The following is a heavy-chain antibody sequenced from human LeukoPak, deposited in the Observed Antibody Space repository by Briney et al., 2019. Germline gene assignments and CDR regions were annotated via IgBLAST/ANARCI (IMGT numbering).Heavy chain of an antibody. Sequence: GGSLRLSCAASGFTFSSYSMNWVRQAPGKGLEWVSYISSSGSTIYYADSVKGRFTISRDNAKNSLYLQMNSLRAEDTAVYYCARDGCSSTSCPGANYYYYGMDVWGQGTTVTVSS. D-gene: IGHD2-2*01. J-gene: IGHJ6*02. CDR3: ARDGCSSTSCPGANYYYYGMDV. V-gene: IGHV3-48*04. CDR1: GFTFSSYS. CDR2: ISSSGSTI.